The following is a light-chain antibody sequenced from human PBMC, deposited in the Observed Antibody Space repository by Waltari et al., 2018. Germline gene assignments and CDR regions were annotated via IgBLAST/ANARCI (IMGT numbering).Light chain of an antibody. J-gene: IGKJ4*01. CDR1: KSASVY. CDR2: DAS. CDR3: QQRNNWPLS. Sequence: IGLTQSPATLSLSPGERATLSCRATKSASVYLAWYQQKPGQAPRLLIYDASKRATGIPARFSASGSGTDFTLTISSLEPEDSAVYCCQQRNNWPLSFGGGTKVEIK. V-gene: IGKV3-11*01.